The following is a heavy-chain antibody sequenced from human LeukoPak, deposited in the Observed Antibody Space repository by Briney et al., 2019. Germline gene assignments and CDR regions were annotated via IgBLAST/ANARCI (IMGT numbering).Heavy chain of an antibody. CDR3: ARVDYDSSGYYNYYFDY. CDR2: IYHSGST. J-gene: IGHJ4*02. D-gene: IGHD3-22*01. CDR1: GGSISSSNW. V-gene: IGHV4-4*02. Sequence: SETLSLTCAVSGGSISSSNWWSWVRQPPGKGLEWIGEIYHSGSTNYNPSLKSRVTISVDKSKNQFSLKLSSVTAADTAVYYCARVDYDSSGYYNYYFDYWGQGTLVTVSS.